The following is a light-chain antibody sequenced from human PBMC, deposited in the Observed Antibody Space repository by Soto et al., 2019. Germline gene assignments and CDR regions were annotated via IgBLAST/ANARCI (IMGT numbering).Light chain of an antibody. CDR3: QQYGGT. CDR2: GAS. Sequence: EIVLTQSPGTQSLSPGERATLSSRASQSVSSSYLAWYQQKPGQAPRLLIYGASSRATGIPDRFSGSGSGTDFTLTISRLEPEDFAVYYCQQYGGTFGQGTKVEIK. V-gene: IGKV3-20*01. J-gene: IGKJ1*01. CDR1: QSVSSSY.